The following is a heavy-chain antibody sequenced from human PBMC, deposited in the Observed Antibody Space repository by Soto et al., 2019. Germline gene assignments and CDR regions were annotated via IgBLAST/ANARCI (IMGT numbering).Heavy chain of an antibody. CDR3: AIWYGSGSDYYGANYYYGMDV. Sequence: SVKVSCKASGGTFSSYAISWVRQAPGQGLAWMGGIIPIFGTANYAQKFQGRVTITADKSTSTAYMELSSLRSEDTAVYYCAIWYGSGSDYYGANYYYGMDVWGQGTTVTVSS. CDR1: GGTFSSYA. D-gene: IGHD3-10*01. CDR2: IIPIFGTA. V-gene: IGHV1-69*06. J-gene: IGHJ6*02.